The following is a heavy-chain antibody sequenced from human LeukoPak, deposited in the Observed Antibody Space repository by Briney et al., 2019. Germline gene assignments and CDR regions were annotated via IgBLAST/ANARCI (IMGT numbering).Heavy chain of an antibody. V-gene: IGHV3-21*01. Sequence: PGGSLRLSCAASGFTFSSYSMNWVRQAPGKGLEWVSSISSSSSYIYYADSVKGRFTISRDNAKNSLYLQMNSLRAEDTAMYYCARHIAARPSEGAYSFYYMDVWGKGTTVTVSS. J-gene: IGHJ6*03. CDR3: ARHIAARPSEGAYSFYYMDV. CDR1: GFTFSSYS. CDR2: ISSSSSYI. D-gene: IGHD6-6*01.